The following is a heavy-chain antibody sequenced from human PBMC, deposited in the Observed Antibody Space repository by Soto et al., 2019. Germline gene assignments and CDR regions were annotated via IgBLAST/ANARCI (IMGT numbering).Heavy chain of an antibody. Sequence: ASVKVSCKASGYTFTGYYMHWVRQAPGQGLEWMGWINPNSGGTNYAQKFQGRVTMTRDTSISTAYMELSRLRSDDTAVYYCARVILDIVVVPAAMDPWGQGTLVTVSS. CDR2: INPNSGGT. D-gene: IGHD2-2*01. J-gene: IGHJ5*02. CDR3: ARVILDIVVVPAAMDP. CDR1: GYTFTGYY. V-gene: IGHV1-2*02.